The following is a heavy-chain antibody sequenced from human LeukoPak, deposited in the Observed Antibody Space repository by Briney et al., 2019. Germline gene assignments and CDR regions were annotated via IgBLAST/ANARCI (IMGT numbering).Heavy chain of an antibody. V-gene: IGHV4-39*07. CDR1: GGSIRSNYY. D-gene: IGHD3-22*01. CDR2: IYYTGNT. J-gene: IGHJ6*03. CDR3: ARGRSSGYYKYYYYYYYMDV. Sequence: SETLSLTCTVSGGSIRSNYYWGWIRQPPGKGLEWIGSIYYTGNTYYNPSLKSRVTISVDTSKNQFSLKLSSVTAADTAVYYCARGRSSGYYKYYYYYYYMDVWGKGTTVTVSS.